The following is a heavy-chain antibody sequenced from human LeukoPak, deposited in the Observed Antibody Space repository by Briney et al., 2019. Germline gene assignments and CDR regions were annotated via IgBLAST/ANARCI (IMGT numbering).Heavy chain of an antibody. V-gene: IGHV4-4*07. Sequence: PSETLSLTCTVSGGSISSYYWSWIRQPAGKGLEWIGRIYTSGSTNYNPSLKSRVTMSVDTSKNQFSLKLSSVTAADTPVYYCARMYSSSWYPFQWWFDPWGQGTLVTVSS. CDR1: GGSISSYY. J-gene: IGHJ5*02. CDR2: IYTSGST. D-gene: IGHD6-13*01. CDR3: ARMYSSSWYPFQWWFDP.